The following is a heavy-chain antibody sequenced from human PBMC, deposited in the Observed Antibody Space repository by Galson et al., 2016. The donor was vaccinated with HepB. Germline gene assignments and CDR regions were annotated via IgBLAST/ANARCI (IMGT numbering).Heavy chain of an antibody. J-gene: IGHJ4*02. Sequence: SETLSLTCAVYSGSFSRYFWSWIRQSPGKGLEWIGEISYSGSTNYNPSLRSRVTISLDTSKNQFSLRLTSLTAADTATYYCARNGRATADFDYWGQGTLVTVSP. CDR2: ISYSGST. D-gene: IGHD5-12*01. V-gene: IGHV4-34*01. CDR3: ARNGRATADFDY. CDR1: SGSFSRYF.